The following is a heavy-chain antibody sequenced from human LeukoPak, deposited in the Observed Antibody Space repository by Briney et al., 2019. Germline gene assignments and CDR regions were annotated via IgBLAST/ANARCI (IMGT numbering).Heavy chain of an antibody. CDR2: ISGTGGST. CDR3: ARDPYSDFWSGYSAYFDY. J-gene: IGHJ4*02. D-gene: IGHD3-3*01. CDR1: GFTFSSYT. Sequence: PGGSLRLSCAASGFTFSSYTMSWVRQAPGKGLEWVSAISGTGGSTYYADSVKGRFAISRDNSKNTLYLQLNSLRAEDTALYYCARDPYSDFWSGYSAYFDYWGQGTLVTVSS. V-gene: IGHV3-23*01.